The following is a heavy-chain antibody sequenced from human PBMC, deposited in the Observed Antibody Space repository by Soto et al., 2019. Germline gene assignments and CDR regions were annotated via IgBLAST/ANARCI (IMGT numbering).Heavy chain of an antibody. CDR1: GDTFNFYS. CDR3: ASSYGSGYRAFDY. Sequence: QVQLVQSGAEVKRPGSSVKVSCKASGDTFNFYSINWVRQAPGLGLEWMGRVNPIVSMSNYAQNFQGRVTMTADKSTGTAYMALSSPRSEDTAIYYCASSYGSGYRAFDYWAQGALVTVAS. J-gene: IGHJ4*02. CDR2: VNPIVSMS. V-gene: IGHV1-69*02. D-gene: IGHD3-10*01.